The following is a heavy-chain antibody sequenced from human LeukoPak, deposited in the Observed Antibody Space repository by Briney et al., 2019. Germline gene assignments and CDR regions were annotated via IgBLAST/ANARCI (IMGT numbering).Heavy chain of an antibody. D-gene: IGHD1-1*01. CDR1: GGSISSYY. J-gene: IGHJ3*02. Sequence: KPSETLSLTCTVSGGSISSYYWSWIRQPPGKGLEWIGYIYYSGSTNYNPSLKSRVTISVDTSKNQFSLKLSSVTAADTAVYYCARAAPSPQVQLERRGAFDIWGQGTMVTVSS. CDR2: IYYSGST. CDR3: ARAAPSPQVQLERRGAFDI. V-gene: IGHV4-59*01.